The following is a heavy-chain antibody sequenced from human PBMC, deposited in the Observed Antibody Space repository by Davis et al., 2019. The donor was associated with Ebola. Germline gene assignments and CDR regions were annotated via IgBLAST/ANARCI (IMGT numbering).Heavy chain of an antibody. D-gene: IGHD2-2*01. Sequence: MPSETLSLTCAVYGGSFSGYYWSWIRQPPGKGLEWIGEINHRGSTNYNPSLESRVTISVDTSKNQFSLKLSSVNAADTAVYYCARLVVVSAATYYYYYYYMDVWGKGTTVTVSS. V-gene: IGHV4-34*01. J-gene: IGHJ6*03. CDR1: GGSFSGYY. CDR2: INHRGST. CDR3: ARLVVVSAATYYYYYYYMDV.